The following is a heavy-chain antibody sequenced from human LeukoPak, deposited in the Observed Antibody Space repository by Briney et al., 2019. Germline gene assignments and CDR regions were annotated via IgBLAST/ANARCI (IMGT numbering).Heavy chain of an antibody. Sequence: GRSLRLSCAASGFTFSSYAMHWVRQAPGKGLEWVAVISYDGSNKYYADSVKGRFTISRDNSKNTLYLQMNSLRAEDTAVYYCAREDAGHYFDYWGQGTLVTVSS. CDR3: AREDAGHYFDY. CDR2: ISYDGSNK. CDR1: GFTFSSYA. V-gene: IGHV3-30*04. J-gene: IGHJ4*02.